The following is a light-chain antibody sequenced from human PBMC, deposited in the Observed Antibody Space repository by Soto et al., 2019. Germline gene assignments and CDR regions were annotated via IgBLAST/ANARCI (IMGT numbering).Light chain of an antibody. V-gene: IGKV3-15*01. J-gene: IGKJ4*01. CDR2: GAS. CDR3: QQYNDWPHT. CDR1: QSVSSN. Sequence: ETVMTQSPATLSVSPGEGATLSCRASQSVSSNLAWYQQRPGQTPRLLVYGASIRATGMSARFSGSRSGTEFTLTISSLQSEDFALYYCQQYNDWPHTFGGGTKVEIK.